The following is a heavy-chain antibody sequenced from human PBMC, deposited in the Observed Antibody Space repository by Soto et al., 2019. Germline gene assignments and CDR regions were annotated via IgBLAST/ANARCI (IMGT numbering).Heavy chain of an antibody. CDR3: ARDMGFGLADY. J-gene: IGHJ4*02. CDR1: GYTFTSYA. Sequence: QVQLVQSGAEVKKPGASVKVSCKASGYTFTSYAMHWVRQAPGQRLEWMGWINAGNGNTKYSQKFQGRVTITRDTAASTAYMELSSLRSEDTAVYYCARDMGFGLADYWGQGTLVTVSS. D-gene: IGHD3-10*01. V-gene: IGHV1-3*01. CDR2: INAGNGNT.